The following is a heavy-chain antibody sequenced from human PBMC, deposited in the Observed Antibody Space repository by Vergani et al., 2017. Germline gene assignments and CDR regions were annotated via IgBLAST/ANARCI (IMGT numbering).Heavy chain of an antibody. CDR1: GFTFSSYA. Sequence: EVQLLESGGGLVQPGGSLRLSCAASGFTFSSYAMSWARQAPGRGLEWVSAISGSGGSTYYADSVKGRFTISRDNSKNTLYLQMNSLRAEDTAVYYCAKDVAIVVVPAAIGFGYWGQGTLVTVSS. J-gene: IGHJ4*02. CDR3: AKDVAIVVVPAAIGFGY. V-gene: IGHV3-23*01. CDR2: ISGSGGST. D-gene: IGHD2-2*01.